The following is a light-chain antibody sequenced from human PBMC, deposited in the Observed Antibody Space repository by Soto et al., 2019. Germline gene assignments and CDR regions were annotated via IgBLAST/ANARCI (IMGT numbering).Light chain of an antibody. Sequence: AIRMTQSPSSLSASTGDRVTITCRASQGISSYLAWYQQKPGKAPKLLIYAASTLQSGVPSRFSGSGSGTEFTLTISCLQSDDFAAYYCQQYYSYPITFGLGTRLEIK. J-gene: IGKJ5*01. CDR3: QQYYSYPIT. CDR2: AAS. V-gene: IGKV1-8*01. CDR1: QGISSY.